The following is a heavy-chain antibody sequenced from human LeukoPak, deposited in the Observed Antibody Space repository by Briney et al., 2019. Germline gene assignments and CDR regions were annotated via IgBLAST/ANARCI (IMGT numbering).Heavy chain of an antibody. Sequence: GESLKISCKGSGYSFTSYWIGWVRQMPGKGLEWMGIIYPDDSDTRYSPSFQGQVTISADKSISTAYLQWSSLKASDSAMYYCARHEWELSKGYFQHWGQGTLVTVSS. J-gene: IGHJ1*01. D-gene: IGHD1-26*01. CDR2: IYPDDSDT. CDR3: ARHEWELSKGYFQH. CDR1: GYSFTSYW. V-gene: IGHV5-51*01.